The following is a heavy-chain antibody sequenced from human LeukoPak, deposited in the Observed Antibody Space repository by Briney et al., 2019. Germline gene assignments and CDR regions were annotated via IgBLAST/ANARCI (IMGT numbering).Heavy chain of an antibody. CDR3: AKDQVISGSEASDI. J-gene: IGHJ3*02. CDR1: GFTVSSNY. V-gene: IGHV3-23*01. CDR2: ISGNGVGT. D-gene: IGHD2-21*01. Sequence: GGSLRLSFAASGFTVSSNYMSWVRQAPGKGLEWVSAISGNGVGTYYADSVKGRFTISRDNSWNTLYLQMNSLRAEDTAVYYCAKDQVISGSEASDIWGQGTMVTVSS.